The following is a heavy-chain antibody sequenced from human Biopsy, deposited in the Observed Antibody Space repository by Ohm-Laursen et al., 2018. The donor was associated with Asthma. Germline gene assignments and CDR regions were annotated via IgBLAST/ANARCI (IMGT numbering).Heavy chain of an antibody. CDR3: VKDIRLQLWGFDS. CDR2: VSWNSGSI. D-gene: IGHD6-13*01. CDR1: GFTFDDYA. Sequence: SLRLSCAASGFTFDDYAMHWVRQAPGKGLEWVSGVSWNSGSIDYADSVKGRFTISRDNAKNYLYLQMNSLRGADTALYYCVKDIRLQLWGFDSWGQGTLVTVSS. V-gene: IGHV3-9*01. J-gene: IGHJ4*02.